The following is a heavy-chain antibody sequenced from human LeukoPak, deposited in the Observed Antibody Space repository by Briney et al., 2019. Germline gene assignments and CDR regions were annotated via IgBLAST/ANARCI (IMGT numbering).Heavy chain of an antibody. J-gene: IGHJ3*02. CDR3: ATREDYYDSSGYRAFDI. CDR2: FDPEDGET. CDR1: GYTLTELS. Sequence: ASVKVSCKVSGYTLTELSMHWVRQAPGKGLEWMGGFDPEDGETIYAQKFQGRVTMTEDTSTDTAYMELSSLRSEDTAVYYCATREDYYDSSGYRAFDIWGQGTMVTVSS. D-gene: IGHD3-22*01. V-gene: IGHV1-24*01.